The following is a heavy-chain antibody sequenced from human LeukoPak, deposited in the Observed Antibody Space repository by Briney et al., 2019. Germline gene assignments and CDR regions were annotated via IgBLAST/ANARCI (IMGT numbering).Heavy chain of an antibody. CDR3: AREFYSSGTVDY. CDR2: ISSSSSYI. Sequence: GGSLRLSCAASGFTFSSYSMNWVRQAPGKGLEWVSSISSSSSYIYYADSVKGRFTISRDNAKNSLYLQMNSLRAEDTALYYCAREFYSSGTVDYWGQGTLVTVSS. J-gene: IGHJ4*02. V-gene: IGHV3-21*04. CDR1: GFTFSSYS. D-gene: IGHD6-19*01.